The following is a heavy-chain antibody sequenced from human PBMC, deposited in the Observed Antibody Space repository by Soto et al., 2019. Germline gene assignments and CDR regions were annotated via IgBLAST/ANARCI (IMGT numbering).Heavy chain of an antibody. Sequence: QLQLQESGSGLVKPPQTLSLTCAVSGGSISSGGYSWSWIRQPPGKGLEWIGYIYHSGSTYYNPSLKSRVTLSVDRSKNQFSLKLSSVTAADTAVYYCARAPSIAADQQRGYFDYWGQGTLVTVSS. D-gene: IGHD6-13*01. V-gene: IGHV4-30-2*01. CDR3: ARAPSIAADQQRGYFDY. J-gene: IGHJ4*02. CDR1: GGSISSGGYS. CDR2: IYHSGST.